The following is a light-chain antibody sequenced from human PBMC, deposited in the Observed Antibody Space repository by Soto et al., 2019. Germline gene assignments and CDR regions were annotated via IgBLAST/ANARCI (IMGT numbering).Light chain of an antibody. J-gene: IGKJ1*01. Sequence: ETVLTQSPGTLSLSPGERATLSCRASQSVSSSYLAWYQQKPGQAPRLLIYGASSRATGIPDRFSGSGSGTGFTLTISRPEPEDFAVYYCQQYGSSAETFGQGTKVDIK. CDR1: QSVSSSY. CDR3: QQYGSSAET. V-gene: IGKV3-20*01. CDR2: GAS.